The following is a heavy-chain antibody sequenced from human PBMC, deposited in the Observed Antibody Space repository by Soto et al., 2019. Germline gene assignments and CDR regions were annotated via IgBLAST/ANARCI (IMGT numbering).Heavy chain of an antibody. Sequence: SDKDFSRASCYTFTSYDLSWVRQAPVQGLEWMGWMGAYNGNTNYAQKLQGRVTMTTDTSTSTAYMQLRSLRSEDTGVYYCARDPPSYYDFWSGYRTVDYFDYRGQGTLVTIYS. CDR3: ARDPPSYYDFWSGYRTVDYFDY. J-gene: IGHJ4*02. V-gene: IGHV1-18*01. CDR1: CYTFTSYD. D-gene: IGHD3-3*01. CDR2: MGAYNGNT.